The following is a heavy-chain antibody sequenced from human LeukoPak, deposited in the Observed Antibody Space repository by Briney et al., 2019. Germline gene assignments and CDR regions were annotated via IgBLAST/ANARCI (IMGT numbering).Heavy chain of an antibody. CDR3: ARDHSIAVNDY. J-gene: IGHJ4*02. CDR1: GYSFINYG. D-gene: IGHD6-19*01. CDR2: ISAYNGNT. V-gene: IGHV1-18*01. Sequence: ASVKVSCKASGYSFINYGISWVRQAPGQGLEWMGWISAYNGNTNYAQKLQGRVTMTTDTSTSTAYMGLRSLRSDDTAVYYCARDHSIAVNDYWGQGTLVTVSS.